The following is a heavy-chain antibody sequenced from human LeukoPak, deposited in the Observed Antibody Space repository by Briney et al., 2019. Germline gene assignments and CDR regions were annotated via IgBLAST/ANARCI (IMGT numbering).Heavy chain of an antibody. CDR1: GFSVSNYY. J-gene: IGHJ4*02. CDR3: AKGGGNYGSGSYLFDY. D-gene: IGHD3-10*01. Sequence: PGGSLRLSCAASGFSVSNYYMSWVRQAPGKGLEWVSGVSGSGGSTYYADSVKGRFTISRDNSQNTLYLQMSNLRAEDTDVYYCAKGGGNYGSGSYLFDYWGQGTLVTVSS. V-gene: IGHV3-23*01. CDR2: VSGSGGST.